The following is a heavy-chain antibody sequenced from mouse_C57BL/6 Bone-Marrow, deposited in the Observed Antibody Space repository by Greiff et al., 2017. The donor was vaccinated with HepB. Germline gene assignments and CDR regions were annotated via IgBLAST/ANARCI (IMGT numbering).Heavy chain of an antibody. CDR3: ARTPYYGSSPDY. V-gene: IGHV1-64*01. D-gene: IGHD1-1*01. J-gene: IGHJ2*01. CDR2: IHPNSGST. CDR1: GYTFTSYW. Sequence: QVQLQQPGAELVKPGASVKLSCKASGYTFTSYWMHWVKQRPGQGLEWIGMIHPNSGSTNYNEKFKSKATLTVDKSSSTAYMQLSSLTSEDSAVYYCARTPYYGSSPDYGGQGTTLTVSS.